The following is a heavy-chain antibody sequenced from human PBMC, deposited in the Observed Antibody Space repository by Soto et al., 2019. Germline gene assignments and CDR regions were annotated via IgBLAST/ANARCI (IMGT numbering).Heavy chain of an antibody. Sequence: GGSLRLSCAASGFTFSSYSMNWVRQAPGKGLEWVSSISSSSSYIYYADSVKGRFTISRDNAKNSLYLQMNSLRAEDTAVYYCARDWVTTSEYFDYWGQGTLVTVSS. D-gene: IGHD4-17*01. CDR3: ARDWVTTSEYFDY. CDR1: GFTFSSYS. J-gene: IGHJ4*02. CDR2: ISSSSSYI. V-gene: IGHV3-21*01.